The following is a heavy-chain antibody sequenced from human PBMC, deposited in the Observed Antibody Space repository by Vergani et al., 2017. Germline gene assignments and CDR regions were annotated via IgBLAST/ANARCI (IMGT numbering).Heavy chain of an antibody. V-gene: IGHV4-39*07. CDR3: ARDXRHYYGSGSYYQDYFDY. J-gene: IGHJ4*02. Sequence: QLQLQESGPGLVKPSETLSLTCTVSGGSISSSSYYWGWIRQPPGKGLEWIGSIYHSGSTYYNPSLKSRVTISVDTSKNQFSLKLSSVTAADTAVYYCARDXRHYYGSGSYYQDYFDYWGQGTLVTVSS. CDR2: IYHSGST. D-gene: IGHD3-10*01. CDR1: GGSISSSSYY.